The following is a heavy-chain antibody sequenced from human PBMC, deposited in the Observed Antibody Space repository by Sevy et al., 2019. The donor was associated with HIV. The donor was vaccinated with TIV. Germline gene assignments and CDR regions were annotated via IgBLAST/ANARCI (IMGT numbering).Heavy chain of an antibody. J-gene: IGHJ4*02. D-gene: IGHD1-1*01. CDR1: GFTFSSYT. CDR3: AREDSKNWRYFDY. CDR2: ISFSSNYI. V-gene: IGHV3-21*01. Sequence: GGSLRLSCAAAGFTFSSYTMNWVRQAPGKGLEWVASISFSSNYIYYTDSLKGRFTISRDNAKNSLYLQMNSLKAEDTAVYYCAREDSKNWRYFDYWGQGTLVTVSS.